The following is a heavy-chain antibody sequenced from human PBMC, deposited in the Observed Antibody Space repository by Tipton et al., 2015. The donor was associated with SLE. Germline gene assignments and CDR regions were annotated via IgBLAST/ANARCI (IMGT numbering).Heavy chain of an antibody. CDR3: AREGGGPDY. V-gene: IGHV4-34*01. CDR2: INHSGST. Sequence: TLSLTCSVYDGSFSGYYWTWIRQPPGKGLEWIGEINHSGSTNYNPSLKSRVTISIDTSKNQFSLKLRSVTAADTAIYYCAREGGGPDYWGQGTLVTVPS. CDR1: DGSFSGYY. D-gene: IGHD1-26*01. J-gene: IGHJ4*02.